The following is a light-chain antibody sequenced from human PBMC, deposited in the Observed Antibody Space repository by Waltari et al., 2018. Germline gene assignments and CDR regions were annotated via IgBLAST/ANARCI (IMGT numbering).Light chain of an antibody. J-gene: IGKJ2*03. CDR3: QQYENFPYS. CDR2: DAS. V-gene: IGKV1-33*01. Sequence: DVQLTQSPSSLSASVGDRATITCQASQDIYNYLNWFQQKPGKAPKLLMYDASNLETGVPSRFSGSRSGTDFTFTISSLQPEDVATYYCQQYENFPYSFGQGTKLEIK. CDR1: QDIYNY.